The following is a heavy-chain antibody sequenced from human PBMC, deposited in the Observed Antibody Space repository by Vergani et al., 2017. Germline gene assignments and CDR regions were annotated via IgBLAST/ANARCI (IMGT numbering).Heavy chain of an antibody. CDR2: INWSGSTT. Sequence: EVQLLESGGDLVQPGGSLRLSCAASGFTFDDYAMHWVRQAPGKGLEWVSGINWSGSTTGYAESVKGRFTISRDNAEKSLYLQMNNLRAEDTAVYFCAGLHSATDHIDFWGQGTLVTVSS. CDR1: GFTFDDYA. CDR3: AGLHSATDHIDF. V-gene: IGHV3-20*04. D-gene: IGHD1-26*01. J-gene: IGHJ4*02.